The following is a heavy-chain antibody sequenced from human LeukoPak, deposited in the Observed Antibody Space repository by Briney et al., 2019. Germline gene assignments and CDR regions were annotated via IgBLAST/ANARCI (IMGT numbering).Heavy chain of an antibody. CDR3: AKVAAQGVIVGATTGYVDY. CDR1: GFTFSGYA. Sequence: GGSLRLSCAASGFTFSGYAMSWVRQAPGKGLEWVSAISASGGSTYYADSVKGRFTISRDNSKNTLYLQMNSLRAEDTAVYYCAKVAAQGVIVGATTGYVDYWGEGTLVTVP. J-gene: IGHJ4*02. D-gene: IGHD1-26*01. V-gene: IGHV3-23*01. CDR2: ISASGGST.